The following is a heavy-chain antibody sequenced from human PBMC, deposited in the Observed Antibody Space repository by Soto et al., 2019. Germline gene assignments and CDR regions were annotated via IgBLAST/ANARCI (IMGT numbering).Heavy chain of an antibody. V-gene: IGHV4-34*01. CDR3: ARGYYDFWSGYYRKSYGMDV. CDR2: INHSGST. Sequence: SETLSLTCAVYGGSFSGYYWSWIRQPPGKGLEWIGEINHSGSTNYNPSLKSRVTISVDTSKNQFSLKLSSVTAADTAVYYCARGYYDFWSGYYRKSYGMDVWGQGTTVTVSS. D-gene: IGHD3-3*01. J-gene: IGHJ6*02. CDR1: GGSFSGYY.